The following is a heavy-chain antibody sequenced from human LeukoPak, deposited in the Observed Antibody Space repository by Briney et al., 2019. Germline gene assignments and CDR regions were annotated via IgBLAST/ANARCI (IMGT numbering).Heavy chain of an antibody. CDR3: ARDDGIRTVDY. J-gene: IGHJ4*02. Sequence: GGSLRLSCAASGFTFSSYWMGWVRQAPGKGLEWVANIKEDGSDKYYVDSVKGRFTISRDNAKNSLYLQMNGLRAEDTAVYYCARDDGIRTVDYWGQGTLVTVSS. CDR2: IKEDGSDK. CDR1: GFTFSSYW. V-gene: IGHV3-7*01. D-gene: IGHD1-14*01.